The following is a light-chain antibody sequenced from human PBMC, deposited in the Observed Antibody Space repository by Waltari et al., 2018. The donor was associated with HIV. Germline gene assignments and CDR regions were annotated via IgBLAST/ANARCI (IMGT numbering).Light chain of an antibody. J-gene: IGLJ3*02. Sequence: QSVLTQPPSASGTPGQRVSISCSGSSSNIGSNIVTWYQQLPGTAPKLRVDSNSQRPSGVRDRCSGSKAGTSASLAISGLQSEDEADYYCAAGDDSLNAWVFGGGTKLTVL. CDR1: SSNIGSNI. V-gene: IGLV1-44*01. CDR3: AAGDDSLNAWV. CDR2: SNS.